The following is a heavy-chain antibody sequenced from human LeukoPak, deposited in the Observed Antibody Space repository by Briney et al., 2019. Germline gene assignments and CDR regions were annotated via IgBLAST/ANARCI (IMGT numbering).Heavy chain of an antibody. CDR1: GFTFSSYA. D-gene: IGHD2-2*02. Sequence: GGSLRLSCAASGFTFSSYAMHWVRQAPGKGLEWVAVISYDGSNKYYADSGKGRFTISRDNSKNTVYLQMNSLRAEDTAVYYCARVGGDCSSTSCSTGWFDPWGQGTLVTVSS. CDR2: ISYDGSNK. J-gene: IGHJ5*02. V-gene: IGHV3-30*04. CDR3: ARVGGDCSSTSCSTGWFDP.